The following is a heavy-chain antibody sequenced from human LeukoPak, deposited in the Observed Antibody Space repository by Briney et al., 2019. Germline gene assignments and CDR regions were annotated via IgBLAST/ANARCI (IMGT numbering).Heavy chain of an antibody. V-gene: IGHV4-34*01. D-gene: IGHD1-26*01. CDR2: INHSGST. Sequence: SETLSLTCAVYGGSFSGYYWSWIRQPPGKGLEWIGEINHSGSTNYNPSLRSRVTISVDTSKNQFSLKLSSVTAADTAVYYCARVRDKVGYYYYYMDVWGKGTTVTISS. CDR1: GGSFSGYY. J-gene: IGHJ6*03. CDR3: ARVRDKVGYYYYYMDV.